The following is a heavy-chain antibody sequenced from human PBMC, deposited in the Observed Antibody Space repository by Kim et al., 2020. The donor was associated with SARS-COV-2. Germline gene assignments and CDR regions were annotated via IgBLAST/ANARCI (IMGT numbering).Heavy chain of an antibody. D-gene: IGHD6-13*01. CDR2: IYYSGST. CDR1: GGSISSSSYY. Sequence: SETLSLTCTVSGGSISSSSYYWGWIRQPPGKGLEWIGSIYYSGSTYYNPSLKSRVTISVDTSKNQFSLKLSSVTAADTAVYYCARDFSGIAAAGTGVDYWGQGTLVTVSS. CDR3: ARDFSGIAAAGTGVDY. V-gene: IGHV4-39*07. J-gene: IGHJ4*02.